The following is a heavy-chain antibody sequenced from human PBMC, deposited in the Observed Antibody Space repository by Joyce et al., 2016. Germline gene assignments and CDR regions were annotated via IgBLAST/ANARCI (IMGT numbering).Heavy chain of an antibody. D-gene: IGHD5-18*01. Sequence: QVQLQESGPGLVKPSETLSLTCGVSGLSFDLHSFWGWIRQPPGKGLEWMGNGYLHGSTHYSPALKSRVTISMDTSKNQFSLNLNSLTAADTAVYFCARRPYNVHTPLGSDWYFDLWGRGTLVTVSS. CDR1: GLSFDLHSF. CDR2: GYLHGST. V-gene: IGHV4-38-2*01. CDR3: ARRPYNVHTPLGSDWYFDL. J-gene: IGHJ2*01.